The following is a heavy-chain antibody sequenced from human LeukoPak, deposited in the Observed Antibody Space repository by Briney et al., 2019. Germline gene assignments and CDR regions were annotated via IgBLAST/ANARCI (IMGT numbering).Heavy chain of an antibody. CDR3: ARDSGSYYRGDAFDI. CDR1: GGSISSYY. J-gene: IGHJ3*02. V-gene: IGHV4-59*01. Sequence: SETLTLTCTVSGGSISSYYWSWIRQPPGKGLEWIGYIYYSGSTNYNPSLKSRVTISVDTSKNQFSLKLSSVTAADTAVYYCARDSGSYYRGDAFDIWGQGTMVTASS. CDR2: IYYSGST. D-gene: IGHD1-26*01.